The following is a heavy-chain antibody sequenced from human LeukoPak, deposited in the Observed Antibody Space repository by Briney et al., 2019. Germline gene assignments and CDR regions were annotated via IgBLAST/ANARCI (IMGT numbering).Heavy chain of an antibody. J-gene: IGHJ1*01. CDR3: ARGHVGSSSWYDSAEYFQH. Sequence: SETLSLTCTVSGGSISSYYWSWIRQPPGKGLEWIGYIYYSGGTNYNPSLKSRVTISVDTSKNQFSLKLSSVTAADTAVYYCARGHVGSSSWYDSAEYFQHWGQGTLVTVSS. V-gene: IGHV4-59*01. CDR2: IYYSGGT. CDR1: GGSISSYY. D-gene: IGHD6-13*01.